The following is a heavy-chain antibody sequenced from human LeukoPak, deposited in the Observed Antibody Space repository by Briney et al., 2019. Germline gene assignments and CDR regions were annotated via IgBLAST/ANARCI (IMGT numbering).Heavy chain of an antibody. J-gene: IGHJ4*02. V-gene: IGHV1-69*13. CDR1: GYTFTGYY. Sequence: GASVKVSCKAAGYTFTGYYMHWVRQAPGQGLEWMGGIIPIFGTANYAQKFQGRVTITADESTSTAYMELSSLRSEDTAVYYCASPQNDYYDGPPFDYWGQGTLVTVSS. CDR3: ASPQNDYYDGPPFDY. D-gene: IGHD3-22*01. CDR2: IIPIFGTA.